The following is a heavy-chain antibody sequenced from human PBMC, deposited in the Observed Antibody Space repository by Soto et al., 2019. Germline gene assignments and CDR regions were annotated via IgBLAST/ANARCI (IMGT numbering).Heavy chain of an antibody. CDR1: GGSISSGGYY. CDR3: ERETPYNWFDP. J-gene: IGHJ5*02. CDR2: IYYSGST. V-gene: IGHV4-31*03. Sequence: SETLSLTCTVSGGSISSGGYYWSWIRQHPGKGLEWIGYIYYSGSTYYNPSLKSRVAISVDTSKNQFSLKPSSVTAADTAVYYCERETPYNWFDPCGQGTMLTVYS.